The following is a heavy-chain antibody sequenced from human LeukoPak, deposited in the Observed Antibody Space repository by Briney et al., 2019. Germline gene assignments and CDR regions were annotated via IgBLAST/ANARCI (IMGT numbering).Heavy chain of an antibody. CDR2: ITWNSGSI. Sequence: GGSLRLSCAASGFTFDDYAMHWVRQVPGKGLEWVSGITWNSGSIAYADSVRGRFTISRDNAKNPLYLQMKSLRVEDTALYYCTKGDWFGSWGQGTLVTVSS. CDR1: GFTFDDYA. V-gene: IGHV3-9*01. CDR3: TKGDWFGS. J-gene: IGHJ5*01.